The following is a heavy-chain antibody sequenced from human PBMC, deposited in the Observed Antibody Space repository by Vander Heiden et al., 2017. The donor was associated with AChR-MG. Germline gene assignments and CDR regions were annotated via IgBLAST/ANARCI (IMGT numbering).Heavy chain of an antibody. CDR2: ISGSGDST. J-gene: IGHJ4*02. D-gene: IGHD3-22*01. CDR1: GFTFSSYA. V-gene: IGHV3-23*01. Sequence: EVQLLESGGGLVQPGGSLRLSCAASGFTFSSYAMSWVRQAPGKGLEWVSAISGSGDSTYYADSVKGRFTISRDNSKNTLYLQMNSLRAEDTAVYYCAKDPPIYDSSGYYYEIMSYYWGQGTLVTVSS. CDR3: AKDPPIYDSSGYYYEIMSYY.